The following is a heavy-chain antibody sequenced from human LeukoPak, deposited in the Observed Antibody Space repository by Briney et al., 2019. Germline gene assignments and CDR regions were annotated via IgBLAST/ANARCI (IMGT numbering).Heavy chain of an antibody. Sequence: ASVKVSCKASGYTFTSYYMHWVRQAPGQGLEWMGIINPSGGSTSYAQKFQGRVTMTRDTSTSTVYMELSSLRSEDTAVYYCARGVVLRYFDWLPHNWFDPWGQGTLVTVSS. D-gene: IGHD3-9*01. V-gene: IGHV1-46*01. CDR3: ARGVVLRYFDWLPHNWFDP. J-gene: IGHJ5*02. CDR2: INPSGGST. CDR1: GYTFTSYY.